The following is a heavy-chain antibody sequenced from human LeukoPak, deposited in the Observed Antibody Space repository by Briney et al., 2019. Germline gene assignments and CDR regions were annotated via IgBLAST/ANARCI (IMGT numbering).Heavy chain of an antibody. Sequence: SETLSLTCTVSGGSISSYYWSWIRQPPGKGLEWIGYIYYSGSTYYNPSLQSRVTISVDTSKNQFSLKLSSVTAADTAVYYCARAKAARRYYYYYYGMDVWGQGTTVTVSS. J-gene: IGHJ6*02. V-gene: IGHV4-59*08. CDR1: GGSISSYY. D-gene: IGHD6-6*01. CDR2: IYYSGST. CDR3: ARAKAARRYYYYYYGMDV.